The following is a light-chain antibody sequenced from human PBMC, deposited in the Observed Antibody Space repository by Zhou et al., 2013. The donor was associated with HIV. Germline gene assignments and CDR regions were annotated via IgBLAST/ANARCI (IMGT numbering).Light chain of an antibody. V-gene: IGKV2D-29*01. J-gene: IGKJ1*01. CDR1: QNLLRSDGSRTY. Sequence: LLTQSPLFLSVTPGQPASISCKSSQNLLRSDGSRTYLFWYLQRPGQPPQPLIYEVFNRFSGVPDRFTGSGSGTDFTLQISRVEAEDVGVYYCMQSLQVPWTFGQGTKVEIK. CDR3: MQSLQVPWT. CDR2: EVF.